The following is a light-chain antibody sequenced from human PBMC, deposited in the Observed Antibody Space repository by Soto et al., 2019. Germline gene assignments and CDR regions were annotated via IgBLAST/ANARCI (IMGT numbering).Light chain of an antibody. J-gene: IGLJ7*01. V-gene: IGLV1-40*01. CDR2: GNS. CDR1: SSNIGAGYD. CDR3: QSYDSSLSGFYV. Sequence: QSVLTQPPSVSGAPGQRVTISCTGSSSNIGAGYDVHWYQQLPGTAPKLLIYGNSNRPSGVPDRFSGSKSGTSASLAITGLQAEDEADYDCQSYDSSLSGFYVFGPGTQLTVL.